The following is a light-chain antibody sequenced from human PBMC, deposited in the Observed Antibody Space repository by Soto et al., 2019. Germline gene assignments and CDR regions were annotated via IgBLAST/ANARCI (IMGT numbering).Light chain of an antibody. V-gene: IGKV1-5*03. J-gene: IGKJ1*01. CDR3: QPYGSILRT. Sequence: DIQMTQSPSALSASVGDRVVITCRASQNINRGLAWYQQKPGEAPKLLIFTASTAHGGVPSRFSGSGAGTDHSHTISRLQPDDFETDYCQPYGSILRTFGQGTQVESK. CDR2: TAS. CDR1: QNINRG.